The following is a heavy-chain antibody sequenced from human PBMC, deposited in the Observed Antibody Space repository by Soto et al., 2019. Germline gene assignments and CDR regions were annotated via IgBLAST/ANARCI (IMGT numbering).Heavy chain of an antibody. Sequence: SLRLSCAASGFTFSDPYMDWVRQAPGKGLEWVGRIRNKANSYATEYAASVKGRFTISRDDSKNTAYLQMNSLKTEDTAVYYCTRHDVWFGEPYYYGMDIWGQGTTVTVSS. J-gene: IGHJ6*02. CDR3: TRHDVWFGEPYYYGMDI. CDR1: GFTFSDPY. V-gene: IGHV3-72*01. D-gene: IGHD3-10*01. CDR2: IRNKANSYAT.